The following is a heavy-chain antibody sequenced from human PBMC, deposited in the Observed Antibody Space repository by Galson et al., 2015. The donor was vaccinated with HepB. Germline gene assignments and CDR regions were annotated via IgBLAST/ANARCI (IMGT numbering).Heavy chain of an antibody. D-gene: IGHD5-18*01. CDR1: GFTFDDYG. CDR3: ARGPGYSYGQCFDY. Sequence: SLRLSCAASGFTFDDYGMSWVRQAPGEGLEWVSGINWNGGSTGYADSVKGRFTISRDNAKNSLYLQMNSLRAEDTALYYCARGPGYSYGQCFDYWGQGTLVTVSS. V-gene: IGHV3-20*04. J-gene: IGHJ4*02. CDR2: INWNGGST.